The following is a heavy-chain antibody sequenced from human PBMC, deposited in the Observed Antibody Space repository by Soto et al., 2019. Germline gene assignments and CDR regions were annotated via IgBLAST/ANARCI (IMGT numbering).Heavy chain of an antibody. J-gene: IGHJ4*02. D-gene: IGHD6-19*01. CDR2: ISWNSGSI. CDR1: GFTFDDYA. V-gene: IGHV3-9*01. Sequence: GGSLRLSCAASGFTFDDYAMHWVRQAPGKGLEWVSGISWNSGSIGYADSVKGRFTISRDNAKNSLYLQMNSLRAEDTALYYCAKEGYSSGWYSDYWGQGTLVTVSS. CDR3: AKEGYSSGWYSDY.